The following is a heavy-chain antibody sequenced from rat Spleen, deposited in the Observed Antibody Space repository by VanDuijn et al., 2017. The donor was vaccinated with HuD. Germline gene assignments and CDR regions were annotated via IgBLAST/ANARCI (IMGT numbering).Heavy chain of an antibody. CDR2: ISYSGSS. CDR3: ARYTATISFDY. D-gene: IGHD1-10*01. CDR1: VYSITSSY. V-gene: IGHV3-1*01. J-gene: IGHJ2*01. Sequence: EMQLQESGPGLVKPSQSLSLACSVTVYSITSSYRWNWIRKFPGRKMEWIGHISYSGSSSYSPSLKGRISITRDTSKNQFFLHLNSVTTEDTATYFCARYTATISFDYWGQGVMVTVSS.